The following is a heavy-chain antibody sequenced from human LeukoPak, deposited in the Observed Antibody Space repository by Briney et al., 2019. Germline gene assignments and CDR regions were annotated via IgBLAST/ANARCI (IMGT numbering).Heavy chain of an antibody. D-gene: IGHD2-21*01. CDR2: INAGNGGT. CDR1: GYTFSRYV. CDR3: CRNDCGDTCYPGGY. V-gene: IGHV1-3*01. Sequence: GASVKVSCKASGYTFSRYVVHWVRQAPGQRPEWMGWINAGNGGTKYSQNFQGRVTITWDRSANTAYMELSSLTSEETALYYWCRNDCGDTCYPGGYWGQGTLVAVSS. J-gene: IGHJ4*02.